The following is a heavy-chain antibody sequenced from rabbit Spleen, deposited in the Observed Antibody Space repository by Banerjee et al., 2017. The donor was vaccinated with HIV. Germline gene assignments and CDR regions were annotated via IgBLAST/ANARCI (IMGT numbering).Heavy chain of an antibody. V-gene: IGHV1S45*01. J-gene: IGHJ4*01. CDR2: IKTRSGNI. CDR1: GFDFSGSYW. D-gene: IGHD1-1*01. CDR3: ERSSGDSVDFYL. Sequence: EQLEESGGGLVKPEGSLTLTCKASGFDFSGSYWICWVRQAPGKGLEWIGCIKTRSGNIYYASWAKGRFTIFKTSSTTVTLQMTSLTAADTATYFCERSSGDSVDFYLWGQGTLVTVS.